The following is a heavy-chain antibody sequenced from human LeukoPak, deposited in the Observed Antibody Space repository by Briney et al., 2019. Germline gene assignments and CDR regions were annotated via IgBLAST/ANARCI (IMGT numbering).Heavy chain of an antibody. CDR3: ARGRFGPAADDAFDI. Sequence: GGSLRLSCAASGFTFSSYAMHWVRQAPGKRLEWVAVISYDGSNKYYADSVKGRFTISRDNSKNTLYLQMNSLRAEDTAVYYCARGRFGPAADDAFDIWGQGTMVTVSS. D-gene: IGHD2-2*01. J-gene: IGHJ3*02. V-gene: IGHV3-30*04. CDR1: GFTFSSYA. CDR2: ISYDGSNK.